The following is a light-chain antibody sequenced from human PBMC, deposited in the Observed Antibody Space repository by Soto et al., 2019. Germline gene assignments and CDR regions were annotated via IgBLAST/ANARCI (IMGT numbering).Light chain of an antibody. J-gene: IGLJ1*01. Sequence: LTQPPSVSVAPGQTATVTCGGNNVGSKSVHWYQRKPGQAPVLVVYDDSDRPSGIPERFSGSNSGNTATLTISRVEAGDEADYYCQVWDTTSDQGVFGTGTKVTVL. CDR1: NVGSKS. CDR3: QVWDTTSDQGV. V-gene: IGLV3-21*02. CDR2: DDS.